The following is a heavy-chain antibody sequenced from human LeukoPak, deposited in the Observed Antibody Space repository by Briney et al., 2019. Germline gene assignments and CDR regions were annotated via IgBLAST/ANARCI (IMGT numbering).Heavy chain of an antibody. Sequence: PGGSLRLSCAASGFTFSSYGMHWVRQAPGKGLEWVAVISYDGSNKYYADSVKGRFTISRDNSKNTLYLQMSSLRAEDTAVYYCAKDVTHITMVRGVMEVVGYYYYGMDVWGQGTTVTVSS. CDR2: ISYDGSNK. J-gene: IGHJ6*02. D-gene: IGHD3-10*01. V-gene: IGHV3-30*18. CDR3: AKDVTHITMVRGVMEVVGYYYYGMDV. CDR1: GFTFSSYG.